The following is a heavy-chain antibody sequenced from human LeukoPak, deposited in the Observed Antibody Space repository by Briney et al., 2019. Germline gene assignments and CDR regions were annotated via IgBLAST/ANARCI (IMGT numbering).Heavy chain of an antibody. CDR3: AREVGDFDL. D-gene: IGHD1-26*01. CDR1: GFTFSSYA. CDR2: ISYDGSNK. V-gene: IGHV3-30-3*01. Sequence: GGSLRLSCAASGFTFSSYAMHWVRQAPGKGLEWVAVISYDGSNKYYADSVKGRFTISRDNSKNTLYLQMNSLRAEDTAVYYCAREVGDFDLWGRGTLVTVSS. J-gene: IGHJ2*01.